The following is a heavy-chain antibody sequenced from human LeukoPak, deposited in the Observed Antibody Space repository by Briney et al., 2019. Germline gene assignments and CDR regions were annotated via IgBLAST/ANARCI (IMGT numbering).Heavy chain of an antibody. Sequence: PGGSLRLSCAAFGFTFSSYWMSWVRQAPGKGLEWVANIKQDGSEKYYVDSVKGRFTISRDNAKNSLYLQMNSLRAEDTAVYYCARLSALGYDFWSGYHGYYFDYWGQGTLVTVST. J-gene: IGHJ4*02. D-gene: IGHD3-3*01. V-gene: IGHV3-7*01. CDR3: ARLSALGYDFWSGYHGYYFDY. CDR2: IKQDGSEK. CDR1: GFTFSSYW.